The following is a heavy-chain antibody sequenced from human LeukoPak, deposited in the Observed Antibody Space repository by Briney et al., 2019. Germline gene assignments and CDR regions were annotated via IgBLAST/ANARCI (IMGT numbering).Heavy chain of an antibody. V-gene: IGHV4-59*01. Sequence: SETLSLTCTVSGGSISSYYWSWIRQPPGKGLEWIGYIYYSGSPNYNPSLKSRVTISVDTSKNQFSLKLSSVTAADTAVYYCARSRQDYGGNSAPYFDYWGQGTLVTVSS. D-gene: IGHD4-23*01. CDR2: IYYSGSP. CDR1: GGSISSYY. J-gene: IGHJ4*02. CDR3: ARSRQDYGGNSAPYFDY.